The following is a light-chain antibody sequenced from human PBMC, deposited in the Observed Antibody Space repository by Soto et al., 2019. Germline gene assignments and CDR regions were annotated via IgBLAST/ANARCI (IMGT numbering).Light chain of an antibody. J-gene: IGKJ1*01. V-gene: IGKV1-8*01. CDR2: AAS. CDR3: QQYYSYPRT. CDR1: QGISSY. Sequence: SPSSLSASTGDRVTITCRASQGISSYLAWYQQKPGKAPKLLIYAASTLQSGVPSRFSGSGSGTDFTLTISCLQSEDFATYYCQQYYSYPRTFGQGTKVDIK.